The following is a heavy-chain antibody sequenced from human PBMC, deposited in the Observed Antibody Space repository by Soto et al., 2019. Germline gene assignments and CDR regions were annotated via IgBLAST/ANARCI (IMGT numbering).Heavy chain of an antibody. Sequence: EVQLVESGGGLVKPGGSLRLSCAASGFTFSNAWMSWVRQAPGKGLEWVGRIKSKTDGGTTDYAAPVKGRFTIPRDDSKNTLYLQMNSLKTEDTAVYYCTTDSGSSGLGGFDYWGQGTLVTVSS. CDR3: TTDSGSSGLGGFDY. CDR1: GFTFSNAW. D-gene: IGHD2-15*01. V-gene: IGHV3-15*01. CDR2: IKSKTDGGTT. J-gene: IGHJ4*02.